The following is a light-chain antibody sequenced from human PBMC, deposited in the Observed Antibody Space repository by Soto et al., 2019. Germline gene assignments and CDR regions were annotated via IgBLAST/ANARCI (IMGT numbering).Light chain of an antibody. CDR2: KVS. J-gene: IGKJ3*01. CDR1: QSISSS. CDR3: QQYNSYPFT. V-gene: IGKV1-5*03. Sequence: DIQMTQSPSTLSASVGDRVTISCRASQSISSSLAWYQQKPGKAPNLLIYKVSSLQGGVPSRFSGSGSGPEFTLTISSLQPDDFATYYCQQYNSYPFTFDPGTKVDIK.